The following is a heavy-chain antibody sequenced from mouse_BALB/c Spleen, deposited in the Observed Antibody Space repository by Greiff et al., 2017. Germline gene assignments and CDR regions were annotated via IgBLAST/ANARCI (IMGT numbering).Heavy chain of an antibody. CDR1: GFTFSSYT. CDR2: ISNGGGST. CDR3: ARHPGGYFDY. Sequence: EVNVVESGGGLVQPGGSLKLSCAASGFTFSSYTMSWVRQTPEKRLEWVAYISNGGGSTYYPDTVKGRFTISRDNAKNTLYLQMSSLKSEDTAMYYCARHPGGYFDYWGQGTTLTVSS. J-gene: IGHJ2*01. V-gene: IGHV5-12-2*01.